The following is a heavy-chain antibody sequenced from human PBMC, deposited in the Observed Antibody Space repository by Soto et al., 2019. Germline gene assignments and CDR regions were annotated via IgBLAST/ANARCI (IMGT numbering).Heavy chain of an antibody. CDR3: GRYCSGGSCHTLDYYGMDV. V-gene: IGHV1-69*13. Sequence: SVKVSCKASGGTFRNYGIGWVRQAPGQGLEWMGGIIPVFDTTNYAQKFQGRVTITADESTSTAYIEVSSLRSEDTAMFYCGRYCSGGSCHTLDYYGMDVWGQGTTVTVSS. CDR1: GGTFRNYG. CDR2: IIPVFDTT. J-gene: IGHJ6*02. D-gene: IGHD2-15*01.